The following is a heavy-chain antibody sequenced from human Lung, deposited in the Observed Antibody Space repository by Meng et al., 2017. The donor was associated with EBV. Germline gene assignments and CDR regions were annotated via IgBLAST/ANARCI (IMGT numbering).Heavy chain of an antibody. V-gene: IGHV4-30-4*01. CDR2: IYYSGRT. CDR3: AREYSSSSGLPGP. D-gene: IGHD6-6*01. J-gene: IGHJ5*02. CDR1: GGSVSSGNNY. Sequence: GRRRESGPGLVSPSQTLALTCTVAGGSVSSGNNYWIWIRQPPGKGLEWIGYIYYSGRTYYNPSLESRVTMSVDTSKTQFSLNLNSVTAADTAVYYCAREYSSSSGLPGPWGQGTLVTVSS.